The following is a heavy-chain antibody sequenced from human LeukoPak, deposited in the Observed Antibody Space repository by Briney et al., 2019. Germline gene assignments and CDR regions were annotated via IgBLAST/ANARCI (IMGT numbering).Heavy chain of an antibody. V-gene: IGHV4-61*01. J-gene: IGHJ4*02. CDR2: IYYSGST. D-gene: IGHD1-1*01. Sequence: PSETLSLTCTVSGGSVSSGSYYWSWIRQPPGKGLEWIGYIYYSGSTNYNPSLKSRVTISVDTSKNQFSLKLSSVTAADTAVYYCARERLVHLATVFDSWGQGTLVAVSS. CDR1: GGSVSSGSYY. CDR3: ARERLVHLATVFDS.